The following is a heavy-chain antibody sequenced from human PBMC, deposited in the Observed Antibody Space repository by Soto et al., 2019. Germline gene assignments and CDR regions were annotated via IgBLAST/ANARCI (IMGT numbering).Heavy chain of an antibody. CDR2: IYYSGST. V-gene: IGHV4-30-4*01. CDR3: ASRKSSPYFDY. D-gene: IGHD3-10*01. CDR1: GGSISSGDYY. Sequence: PSVTLSLTCPVSGGSISSGDYYWSWIRQPPGKGLEWIGNIYYSGSTYYNPSLKSRVTISIDTSKNQFSLRLSSVTAADTAVYYCASRKSSPYFDYWGQGTLVTVSS. J-gene: IGHJ4*02.